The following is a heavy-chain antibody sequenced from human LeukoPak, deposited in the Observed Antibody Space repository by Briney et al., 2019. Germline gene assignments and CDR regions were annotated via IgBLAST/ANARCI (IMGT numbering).Heavy chain of an antibody. CDR1: GFTFSSYA. Sequence: GGSLRLSCAASGFTFSSYAMRWVRQAPGKGLEWVSVISGSGISTYYADSVQGRFTISRDNSKNTLYLQMNSLRAEDTAVYYCAKSRGSSWYEPFDYWGQGTLVTVSS. V-gene: IGHV3-23*01. CDR3: AKSRGSSWYEPFDY. CDR2: ISGSGIST. D-gene: IGHD6-13*01. J-gene: IGHJ4*02.